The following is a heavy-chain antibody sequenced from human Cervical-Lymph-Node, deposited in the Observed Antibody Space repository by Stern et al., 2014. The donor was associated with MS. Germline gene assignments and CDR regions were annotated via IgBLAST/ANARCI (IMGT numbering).Heavy chain of an antibody. CDR1: GDSISETSYY. V-gene: IGHV4-39*01. Sequence: QLQLQESGPGLVQPSETLSLTCTVSGDSISETSYYWGWIRQPPGKGLEWIGSVFDTGTPYKNPSLKGRSPISVDPSANQLSLKLRSVTAADTAVYYCARHDGLRKWVVPAATPFDYWGQGTLVTVSS. CDR3: ARHDGLRKWVVPAATPFDY. CDR2: VFDTGTP. J-gene: IGHJ4*02. D-gene: IGHD2-2*01.